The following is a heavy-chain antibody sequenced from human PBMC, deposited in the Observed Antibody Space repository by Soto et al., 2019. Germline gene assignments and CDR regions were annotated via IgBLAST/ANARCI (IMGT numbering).Heavy chain of an antibody. CDR1: RASVTSYY. CDR3: ARDGVGPHGMDV. V-gene: IGHV4-4*07. Sequence: QVQLQGSDPRLLKPSETLSLTCTVSRASVTSYYWSWIRQPAGKGLDWIGRIYTSGNTDYNPSLKSRVTLSLETSQNQVSLKLSSVTAADTAIYYCARDGVGPHGMDVWGQGITVTVSS. CDR2: IYTSGNT. J-gene: IGHJ6*02. D-gene: IGHD2-8*01.